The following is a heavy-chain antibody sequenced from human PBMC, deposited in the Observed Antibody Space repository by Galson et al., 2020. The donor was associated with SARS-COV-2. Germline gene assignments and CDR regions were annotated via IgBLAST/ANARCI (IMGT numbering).Heavy chain of an antibody. J-gene: IGHJ3*02. Sequence: GGSLRLSCAASGFTFDDYAMHWVRQAPGKGLEWVSGISWNSGSIGYADSVKGRFTISRDNAKNSLYLQMNSLRAEDTALYYCAKDMVEWELLGRGAFDIWGQGTMVTVSS. V-gene: IGHV3-9*01. CDR2: ISWNSGSI. CDR3: AKDMVEWELLGRGAFDI. CDR1: GFTFDDYA. D-gene: IGHD1-26*01.